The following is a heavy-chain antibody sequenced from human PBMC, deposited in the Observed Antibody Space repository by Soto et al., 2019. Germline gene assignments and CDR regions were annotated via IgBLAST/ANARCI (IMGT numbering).Heavy chain of an antibody. CDR3: ARGGGDSSGYYYEYYFDY. Sequence: GESLKISCKGSGYSFTSYWIGWVRQMPGKGLEWMGIIYPGDSDTRYSPSFQGQVTISADKSISTAYLQWSSLKASDTAMYYCARGGGDSSGYYYEYYFDYWGQGTLVTVSS. CDR2: IYPGDSDT. J-gene: IGHJ4*02. D-gene: IGHD3-22*01. V-gene: IGHV5-51*01. CDR1: GYSFTSYW.